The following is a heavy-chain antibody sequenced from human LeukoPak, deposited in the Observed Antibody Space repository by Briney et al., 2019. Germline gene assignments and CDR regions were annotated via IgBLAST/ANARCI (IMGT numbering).Heavy chain of an antibody. J-gene: IGHJ3*02. CDR2: INWNGGST. V-gene: IGHV3-20*04. CDR3: ARGRDYYDSSGYYDAFDI. Sequence: PGGSLRLSCAASGFTFDDYGMSWVRQAPGKGLEWVSGINWNGGSTGYADSVKGRFTISRDNAKNSLYLQMNSLRAEDTALYYRARGRDYYDSSGYYDAFDIWGQGTMVTVSS. D-gene: IGHD3-22*01. CDR1: GFTFDDYG.